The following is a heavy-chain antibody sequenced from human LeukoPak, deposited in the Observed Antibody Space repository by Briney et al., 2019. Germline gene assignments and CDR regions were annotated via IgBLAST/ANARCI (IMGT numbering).Heavy chain of an antibody. CDR1: GGSISSSSYY. CDR2: IYYSGST. CDR3: ARETYYDSSGYGAFDV. V-gene: IGHV4-39*07. J-gene: IGHJ3*01. D-gene: IGHD3-22*01. Sequence: SETLSLTCTVSGGSISSSSYYWGWIRQPPGKGLEWIGSIYYSGSTYYNPSLKSRVTISVDTSKNQFSLKLSSVTAEDTAVYYCARETYYDSSGYGAFDVWGQGTMVTVSS.